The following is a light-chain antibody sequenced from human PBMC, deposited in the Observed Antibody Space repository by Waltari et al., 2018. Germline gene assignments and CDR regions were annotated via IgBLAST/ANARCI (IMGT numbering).Light chain of an antibody. CDR2: GAS. Sequence: EIVLTQSPGTLSLSPGDRATLSCRASQSFSRTLAWYQQKPGQAPRLLIYGASTRATGIPDRFSGGGSGTDFSLTISRLEPEDFAVYYCQHYVRLPATFGQGTKVEIK. CDR3: QHYVRLPAT. CDR1: QSFSRT. J-gene: IGKJ1*01. V-gene: IGKV3-20*01.